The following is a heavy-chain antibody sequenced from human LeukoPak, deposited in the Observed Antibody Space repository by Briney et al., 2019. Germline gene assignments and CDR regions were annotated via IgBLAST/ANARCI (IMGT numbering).Heavy chain of an antibody. J-gene: IGHJ3*01. V-gene: IGHV3-53*01. D-gene: IGHD4-23*01. CDR2: IYSGGTT. CDR1: GFTFSSNH. Sequence: GGSLRLSCAASGFTFSSNHMSWVRQAPGKGLKWVSIIYSGGTTYYADSVKGRFTISRDNSKNTLYLQMNTLRAEDTAVYYCARDADYGGSPDAFDVWGRGTIVTVSS. CDR3: ARDADYGGSPDAFDV.